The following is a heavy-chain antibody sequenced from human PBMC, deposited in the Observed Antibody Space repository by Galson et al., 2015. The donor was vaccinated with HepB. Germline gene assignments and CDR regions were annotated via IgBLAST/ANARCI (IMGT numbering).Heavy chain of an antibody. CDR2: TNTNTGNP. CDR3: ARGGRRIWGSYRTTSTFDY. CDR1: GYTFTNYA. V-gene: IGHV7-4-1*02. Sequence: SVKVSCKASGYTFTNYAMDWVRQAPGQRLERLGWTNTNTGNPTFAQGLTGRFVFSLDTPVSTAYLQISSLEADDTALYYCARGGRRIWGSYRTTSTFDYWGQGSLVTVSS. D-gene: IGHD3-16*02. J-gene: IGHJ4*02.